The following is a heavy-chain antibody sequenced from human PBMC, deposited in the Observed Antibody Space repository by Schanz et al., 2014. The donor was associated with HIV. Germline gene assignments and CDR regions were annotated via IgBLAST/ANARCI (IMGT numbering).Heavy chain of an antibody. Sequence: EVQLVESGGDLVQPGGSLRLSCAASGFTFSNYWMHWVRQAPGKGLVWVSRMDLDGSTTNYADSVKGRFTISRDNSKNTLYVQMNSLRAEDTAVYYCASTVYPYSSSSDYYYGMDVWGQGTTVTVSS. V-gene: IGHV3-74*01. CDR3: ASTVYPYSSSSDYYYGMDV. J-gene: IGHJ6*02. CDR1: GFTFSNYW. D-gene: IGHD6-6*01. CDR2: MDLDGSTT.